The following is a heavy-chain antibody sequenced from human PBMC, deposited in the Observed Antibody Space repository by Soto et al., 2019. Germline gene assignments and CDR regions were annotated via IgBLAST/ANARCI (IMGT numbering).Heavy chain of an antibody. Sequence: GGSLRLSCAASGFTFSNAWMSWVRQAPGKGLEWVGRIKSKTDGGTTDYAAPVKGRFTISRDDSKNTLYLQMNSLKTEDTAVYYCTTDTDYGDYPYYFDYWGQGTLVTVSS. D-gene: IGHD4-17*01. CDR3: TTDTDYGDYPYYFDY. V-gene: IGHV3-15*01. CDR1: GFTFSNAW. J-gene: IGHJ4*02. CDR2: IKSKTDGGTT.